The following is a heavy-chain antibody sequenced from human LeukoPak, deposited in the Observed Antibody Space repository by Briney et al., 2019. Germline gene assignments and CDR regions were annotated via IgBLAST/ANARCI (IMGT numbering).Heavy chain of an antibody. J-gene: IGHJ6*02. V-gene: IGHV4-59*01. CDR2: FHHSGSS. CDR3: ATAFNLGLDV. CDR1: GGSISNYY. Sequence: ASETLSLTCAVSGGSISNYYWNWIRQSPGKGLEWIGYFHHSGSSTYNPSLKSRVTVSLDTSKNQVSLKLSSVTAADTAVYFCATAFNLGLDVWGQGTTVTVSS.